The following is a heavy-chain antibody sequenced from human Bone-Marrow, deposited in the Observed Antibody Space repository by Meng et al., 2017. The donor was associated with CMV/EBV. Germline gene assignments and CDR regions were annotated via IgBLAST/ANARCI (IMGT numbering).Heavy chain of an antibody. Sequence: GESLKISCAASGLTFRTSWMHWIRQAPGKGLVRVARINGGESTTSQADSVKGRFTIPRDNARSTVFVQMNSLRAEDTAVYYCARVESYYGMDVWGQGTTVTVSS. CDR1: GLTFRTSW. CDR3: ARVESYYGMDV. D-gene: IGHD5-24*01. J-gene: IGHJ6*02. CDR2: INGGESTT. V-gene: IGHV3-74*01.